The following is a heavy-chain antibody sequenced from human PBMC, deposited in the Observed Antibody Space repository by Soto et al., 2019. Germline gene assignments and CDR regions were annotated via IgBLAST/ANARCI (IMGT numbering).Heavy chain of an antibody. CDR3: ARTRAVWFDP. V-gene: IGHV4-39*01. D-gene: IGHD6-19*01. Sequence: QLQLQESGPGLVKPSETLSLTCTVSGGSISSSSYYWGWIRQPPGKGLEWIGSIYYSGSTYYNPALKSRVTISVDTSKNQFSLKLTSVTAADTAVYYCARTRAVWFDPWGQGTLVTVSS. J-gene: IGHJ5*02. CDR1: GGSISSSSYY. CDR2: IYYSGST.